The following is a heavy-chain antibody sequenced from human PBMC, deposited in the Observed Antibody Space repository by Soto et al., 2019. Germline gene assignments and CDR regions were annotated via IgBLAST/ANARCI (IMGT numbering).Heavy chain of an antibody. V-gene: IGHV1-69*13. CDR2: IIPIFGTA. D-gene: IGHD3-22*01. CDR3: ARDGTLFDSSGYYYLY. J-gene: IGHJ4*02. Sequence: SVKVSCKTSGGTFSSSAISWVRQAPGQGLEWMGGIIPIFGTANYAQKFQGRVTITADESTRTAYMELSSLRSEGTAVYYCARDGTLFDSSGYYYLYWGQGTLVTVSS. CDR1: GGTFSSSA.